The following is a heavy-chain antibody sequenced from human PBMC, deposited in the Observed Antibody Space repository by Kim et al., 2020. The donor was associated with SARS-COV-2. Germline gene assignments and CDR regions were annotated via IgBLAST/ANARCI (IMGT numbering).Heavy chain of an antibody. CDR2: LDYSGNT. Sequence: SETLSLTCNVSGVSFSSDYWTWVRQSPDKGLEWIGYLDYSGNTKYNPSLDSRVSISVDASKYQLSLKVNSVTAADTAVYYCARAGVFWSGYGLDVWGQGTTVTVSS. CDR1: GVSFSSDY. V-gene: IGHV4-59*01. D-gene: IGHD3-3*01. J-gene: IGHJ6*02. CDR3: ARAGVFWSGYGLDV.